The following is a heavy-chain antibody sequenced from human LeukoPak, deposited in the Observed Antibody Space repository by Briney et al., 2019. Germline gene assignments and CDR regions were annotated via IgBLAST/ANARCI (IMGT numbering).Heavy chain of an antibody. CDR1: GYTLTELS. D-gene: IGHD3-22*01. Sequence: ASVKVSCKVSGYTLTELSMHWVRQAPGQGLEWMGGFDPEDGETIYAQKFQGRVTMTEDTSTDTAYMELSSLRSEDTAVYYCATELIYYYDSSGYFYWGQGTLVTVSS. J-gene: IGHJ4*02. CDR3: ATELIYYYDSSGYFY. CDR2: FDPEDGET. V-gene: IGHV1-24*01.